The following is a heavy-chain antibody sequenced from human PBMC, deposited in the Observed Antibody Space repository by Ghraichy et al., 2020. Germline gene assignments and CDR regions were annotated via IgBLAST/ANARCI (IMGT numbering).Heavy chain of an antibody. Sequence: GESLNISCVGSGFSFSGYSMNWVRQSPGKGLEWVSHISSSSRNIFYADSVNGRFTISRDNAKNSLSLQMNSLRDEDTAVYYCARGSAVVRFYYYAGLDVWGQGTTVTVSS. CDR3: ARGSAVVRFYYYAGLDV. J-gene: IGHJ6*02. CDR2: ISSSSRNI. V-gene: IGHV3-48*02. CDR1: GFSFSGYS. D-gene: IGHD4-23*01.